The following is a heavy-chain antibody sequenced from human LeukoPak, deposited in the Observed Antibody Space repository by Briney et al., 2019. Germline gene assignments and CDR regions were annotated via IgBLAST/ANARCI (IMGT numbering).Heavy chain of an antibody. CDR3: AREGVAAAGKLDY. CDR2: IYYSGST. V-gene: IGHV4-59*01. Sequence: SETLSLTCTVSGGSIGSYHWSWIRQPPGKGLEWIGYIYYSGSTNYNPSLKSRVTISLDTSKNQFSMNLISVTAADTAVYYCAREGVAAAGKLDYWGQGTLVTVSS. CDR1: GGSIGSYH. J-gene: IGHJ4*02. D-gene: IGHD6-13*01.